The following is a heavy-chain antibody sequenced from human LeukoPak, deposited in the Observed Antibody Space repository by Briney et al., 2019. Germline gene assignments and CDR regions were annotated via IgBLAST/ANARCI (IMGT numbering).Heavy chain of an antibody. CDR2: IYYSGST. D-gene: IGHD3-3*01. CDR3: ARDQQAGYDFWSGYYTRWFDP. J-gene: IGHJ5*02. CDR1: GGSISSYY. Sequence: PSETLSLTCTVSGGSISSYYWSWIRQPPGKGLEWIGYIYYSGSTNYNPSLKSRVTISVDTSKNQFSLKLSSVTAADTAVYYCARDQQAGYDFWSGYYTRWFDPWGQGTLVTVSS. V-gene: IGHV4-59*12.